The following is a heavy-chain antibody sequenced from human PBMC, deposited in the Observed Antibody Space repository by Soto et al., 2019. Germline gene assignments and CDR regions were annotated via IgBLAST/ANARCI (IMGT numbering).Heavy chain of an antibody. Sequence: EVQLVESGGGLVKPGGSLRLSCAASGFTFSSYSMNWVRQAPGKGLEWVSSISSSSSYIYYADSVKGRFTISRDNAKKSLYLQMNSLRAEDTAVYYCARDGDYVCGSYRWSDAFDIWGQRTMVTVSS. CDR3: ARDGDYVCGSYRWSDAFDI. D-gene: IGHD3-16*02. CDR2: ISSSSSYI. J-gene: IGHJ3*02. V-gene: IGHV3-21*01. CDR1: GFTFSSYS.